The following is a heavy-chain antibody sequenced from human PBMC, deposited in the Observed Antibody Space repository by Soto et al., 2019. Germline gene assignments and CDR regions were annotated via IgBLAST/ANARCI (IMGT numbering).Heavy chain of an antibody. D-gene: IGHD3-22*01. J-gene: IGHJ4*02. V-gene: IGHV3-11*01. CDR2: ISSSGSTI. CDR1: GFTFSDYY. CDR3: ARGRSSGYYYWSVFFDS. Sequence: QVQLVESGGGLVKPGGSLRLSCAASGFTFSDYYMSWIRQAPGKGLERVSYISSSGSTIYYADSVKGRFTISRDNAKNSLCVQMNSLRAEDTAVYYCARGRSSGYYYWSVFFDSWGQGTLVTVSS.